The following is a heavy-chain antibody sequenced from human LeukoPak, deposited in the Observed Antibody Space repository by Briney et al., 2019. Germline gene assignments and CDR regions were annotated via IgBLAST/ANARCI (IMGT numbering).Heavy chain of an antibody. CDR1: GGPISSGSYY. Sequence: ASETLSLTCTVSGGPISSGSYYWSWIRQPAGKGLEWIGRIYISGNTNYNPSLKSRVTISVDTSKNQFSLKLSSVTAADTAVYYCARGSVGDTDFDYWGQGTLVTVSS. CDR2: IYISGNT. CDR3: ARGSVGDTDFDY. V-gene: IGHV4-61*02. D-gene: IGHD1-26*01. J-gene: IGHJ4*02.